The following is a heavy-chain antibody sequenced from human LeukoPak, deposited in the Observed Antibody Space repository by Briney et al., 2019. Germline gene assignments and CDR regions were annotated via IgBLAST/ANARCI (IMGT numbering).Heavy chain of an antibody. Sequence: GGSLRLSCAASGFTFSNYWMHWVRQAPGKGLVWASRINTDGRSTSYVDSVKGRFTISRDNAKNMLYLEMNSLSTEDTAVYYCAKVRYCSGVNCYPDDNWGQGTLVTVSS. CDR1: GFTFSNYW. V-gene: IGHV3-74*01. D-gene: IGHD2-15*01. CDR2: INTDGRST. J-gene: IGHJ4*02. CDR3: AKVRYCSGVNCYPDDN.